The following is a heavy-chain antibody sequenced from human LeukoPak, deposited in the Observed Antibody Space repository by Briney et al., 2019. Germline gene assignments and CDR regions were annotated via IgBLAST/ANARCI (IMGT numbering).Heavy chain of an antibody. CDR2: ISSSSSYI. CDR1: GFTFSSYS. J-gene: IGHJ1*01. D-gene: IGHD4-4*01. Sequence: GGSLRLSCAASGFTFSSYSMNWVRQAPGKGLEWVSSISSSSSYIYYADSVKGRFTISRDNAKNSLYLRMNSLRAEDTAVYYCARDPDYSAPWAEYFQHWGQGTLVTVSS. V-gene: IGHV3-21*01. CDR3: ARDPDYSAPWAEYFQH.